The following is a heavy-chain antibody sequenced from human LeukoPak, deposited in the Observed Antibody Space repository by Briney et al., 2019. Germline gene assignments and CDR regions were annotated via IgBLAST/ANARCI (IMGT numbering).Heavy chain of an antibody. J-gene: IGHJ4*02. Sequence: GESLKIFCCGAGDSFTSNWIAWVLQMPGKGLEGMGVINPGDADTRYSPSFQGQATISADKSISTAYLQWSSLKASDTSMYYCASRYCSGGTCYYFDHWGQGTLVTVSS. CDR1: GDSFTSNW. CDR3: ASRYCSGGTCYYFDH. V-gene: IGHV5-51*01. D-gene: IGHD2-15*01. CDR2: INPGDADT.